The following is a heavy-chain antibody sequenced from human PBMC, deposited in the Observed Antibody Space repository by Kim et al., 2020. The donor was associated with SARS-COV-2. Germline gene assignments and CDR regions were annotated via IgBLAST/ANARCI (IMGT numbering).Heavy chain of an antibody. D-gene: IGHD1-26*01. CDR1: GFTFSSYG. V-gene: IGHV3-33*01. Sequence: GGSLRLSCAASGFTFSSYGMHWVRQAPGKGLEWVAVIWYDGSNKYYADSVKGRFTISRDNSKNTLYLQMNSLRAEDTAVYYCARDLGLELLQSLPDYWGQGTLVTVSS. CDR3: ARDLGLELLQSLPDY. CDR2: IWYDGSNK. J-gene: IGHJ4*02.